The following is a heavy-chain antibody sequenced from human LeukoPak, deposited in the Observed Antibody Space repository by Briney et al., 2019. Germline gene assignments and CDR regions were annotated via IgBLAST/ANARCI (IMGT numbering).Heavy chain of an antibody. CDR1: GFTFSSYA. CDR2: ISGSGGST. D-gene: IGHD4-17*01. V-gene: IGHV3-23*01. J-gene: IGHJ4*02. CDR3: AKAKAPYYGAIGY. Sequence: TGGSLRLSCAASGFTFSSYAMSWVRQAPGKGLEWVSAISGSGGSTYYADSVKGRFTISRDNSKNTRYLQMNSLRAEDTAVYYCAKAKAPYYGAIGYWGQGTLVTVSS.